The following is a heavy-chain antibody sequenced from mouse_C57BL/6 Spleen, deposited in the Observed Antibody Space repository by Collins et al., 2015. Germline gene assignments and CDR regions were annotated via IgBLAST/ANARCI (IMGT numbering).Heavy chain of an antibody. V-gene: IGHV10-1*02. CDR1: GFTFNTYA. CDR2: IRSKSNNYAT. J-gene: IGHJ2*01. CDR3: VITTVVDFDY. D-gene: IGHD1-1*01. Sequence: EVQLVESGGGLVQPKGSLKLSCAASGFTFNTYAMNWVRQAPGKGLEWVARIRSKSNNYATYYADSVKDRFTISRDDSQSMLYLQMNNLKTEDTAMYYCVITTVVDFDYWGQGTTLTVSS.